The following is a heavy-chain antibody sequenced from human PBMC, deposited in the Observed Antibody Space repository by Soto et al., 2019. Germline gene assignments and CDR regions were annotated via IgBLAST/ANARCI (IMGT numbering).Heavy chain of an antibody. J-gene: IGHJ4*02. Sequence: QVELVQSGAEVKKPGSSVKVSCKASGGTFSSSTISWVRQAPGQGLEWMGRIIPILGIANYAQKIQGRVTITADKSTSTAYMELSSLRSEDTAVYYCASAKSSSSGIFDYWGQGTLVTVSS. D-gene: IGHD6-6*01. CDR1: GGTFSSST. V-gene: IGHV1-69*02. CDR3: ASAKSSSSGIFDY. CDR2: IIPILGIA.